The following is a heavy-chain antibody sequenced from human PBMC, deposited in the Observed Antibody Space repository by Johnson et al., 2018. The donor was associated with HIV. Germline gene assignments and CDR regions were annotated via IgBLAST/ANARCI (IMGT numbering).Heavy chain of an antibody. CDR3: AKDCSISSWSPGCPFDI. Sequence: VQLVESGGGVVQPGRSLRLSCAASGFTFDDYAMSWVRQAPGKGLEWVSGISWNSGSIGYADSVKGRFTISRDNAKNSLYLQMNSLRAEDTALYYCAKDCSISSWSPGCPFDIWGQGTMVTVSS. CDR1: GFTFDDYA. J-gene: IGHJ3*02. D-gene: IGHD6-13*01. V-gene: IGHV3-9*01. CDR2: ISWNSGSI.